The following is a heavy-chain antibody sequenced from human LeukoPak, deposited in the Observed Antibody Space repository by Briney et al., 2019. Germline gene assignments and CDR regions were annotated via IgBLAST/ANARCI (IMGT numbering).Heavy chain of an antibody. CDR2: INPNSGGT. D-gene: IGHD5-12*01. CDR1: GYTFTGYY. V-gene: IGHV1-2*02. CDR3: ARDLLGYSGYDDY. J-gene: IGHJ4*02. Sequence: ASVKVSCKASGYTFTGYYMHWVRQAPGQGLEWMGWINPNSGGTNYAQKVQGRVTMTRDTSISTAYMELSRLRSDDTAVYYCARDLLGYSGYDDYWGQGTLVTVSS.